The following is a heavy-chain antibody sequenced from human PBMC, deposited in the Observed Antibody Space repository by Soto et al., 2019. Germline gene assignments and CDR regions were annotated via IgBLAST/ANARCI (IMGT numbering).Heavy chain of an antibody. CDR1: GGSFSGYY. Sequence: QVQLQQWGAGLLKPSETLSLTCVVYGGSFSGYYRSWIRQSPGKGLEWIGGINHRGSTNYNPSLESRVTLSVETSKNRCSLKLPSVTAADTAMYYCARDGFCTSASCRVGNWFDPWGQGTLVTVSS. V-gene: IGHV4-34*01. CDR2: INHRGST. D-gene: IGHD2-8*02. J-gene: IGHJ5*02. CDR3: ARDGFCTSASCRVGNWFDP.